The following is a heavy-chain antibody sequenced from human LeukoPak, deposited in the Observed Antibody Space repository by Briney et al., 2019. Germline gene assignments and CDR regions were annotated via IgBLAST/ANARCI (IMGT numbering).Heavy chain of an antibody. Sequence: SVKVSCKASGFTFTSSAVQWVRQARGQRLEWIGWIVVGSGNTNYAQKFQERVTITRDMSTSTAYMELSSLRSEDTAVYYCGAVKYSSSWYRINYYYGMDVWGQGTTVTVSS. D-gene: IGHD6-13*01. CDR1: GFTFTSSA. CDR3: GAVKYSSSWYRINYYYGMDV. J-gene: IGHJ6*02. V-gene: IGHV1-58*01. CDR2: IVVGSGNT.